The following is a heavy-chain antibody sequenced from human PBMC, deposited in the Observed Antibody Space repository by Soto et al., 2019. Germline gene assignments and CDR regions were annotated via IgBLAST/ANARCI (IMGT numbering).Heavy chain of an antibody. CDR3: ARDRPIGCTNGVCYTGEPFDP. J-gene: IGHJ5*02. Sequence: GASVQVSCQASGGTFSSYAISWVRQAPGQGLEWMGGIIPIFGTPNYAQNFQGRVTITADESTSTAYMELSSLRSEDTAVYYCARDRPIGCTNGVCYTGEPFDPWGQGTLVTVSS. V-gene: IGHV1-69*13. D-gene: IGHD2-8*01. CDR1: GGTFSSYA. CDR2: IIPIFGTP.